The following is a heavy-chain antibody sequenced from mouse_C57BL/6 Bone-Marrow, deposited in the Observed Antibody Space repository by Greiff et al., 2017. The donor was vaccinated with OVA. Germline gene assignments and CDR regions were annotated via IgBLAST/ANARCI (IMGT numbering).Heavy chain of an antibody. CDR1: GYTFTDYE. Sequence: ESGAELVRPGASVTLSCKASGYTFTDYEMHWVKQTPVHGLEWIGAIEPETGGTAYNQKFKGKAILTADKSSTTAYMELRSLTSEDPAVYYCTRGWGCLDYWGQGTTLTVSS. CDR2: IEPETGGT. J-gene: IGHJ2*01. CDR3: TRGWGCLDY. D-gene: IGHD2-3*01. V-gene: IGHV1-15*01.